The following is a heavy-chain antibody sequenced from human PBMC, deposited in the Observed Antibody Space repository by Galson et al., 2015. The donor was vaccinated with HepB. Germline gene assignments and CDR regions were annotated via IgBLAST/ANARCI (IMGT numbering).Heavy chain of an antibody. J-gene: IGHJ4*02. Sequence: SLRLSCAASGFTFSSYCTSWVRQAPGKGLEWVANIKEDGSQIYYVDSVKGRFTISRDNAKNSLYLQMDSLGADDTAVYYCARSGYDPFDYWGQGSLVTVSS. CDR1: GFTFSSYC. CDR3: ARSGYDPFDY. V-gene: IGHV3-7*03. D-gene: IGHD5-12*01. CDR2: IKEDGSQI.